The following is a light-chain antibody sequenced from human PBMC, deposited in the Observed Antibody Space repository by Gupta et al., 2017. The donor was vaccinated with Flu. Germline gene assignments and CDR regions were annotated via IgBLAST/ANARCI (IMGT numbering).Light chain of an antibody. J-gene: IGLJ2*01. CDR2: EDN. Sequence: QSVLTQPPSVSAAPGQKVTISCSGSRSNIGNSYVSWYQQLPGTAPKLLIYEDNKRPSGIPDRVSGSKSGTSATLGITGLQTGDEADYYCGTWDSSLSGVVFGGGTKLTVL. CDR1: RSNIGNSY. V-gene: IGLV1-51*02. CDR3: GTWDSSLSGVV.